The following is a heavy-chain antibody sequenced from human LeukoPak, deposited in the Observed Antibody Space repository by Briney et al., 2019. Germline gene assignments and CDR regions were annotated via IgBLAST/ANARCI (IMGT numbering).Heavy chain of an antibody. CDR3: AKEGRYYGSGSYYSRPYFDY. Sequence: GGSLRLSCAASGFTFSSYAMSWVRQAPGKGLEWVSAISGSGGSTYYADSVKGRFTISRDNSKNTLYLQMNSLGAEDTAVYYCAKEGRYYGSGSYYSRPYFDYWGQGTLVTVSS. CDR1: GFTFSSYA. D-gene: IGHD3-10*01. V-gene: IGHV3-23*01. CDR2: ISGSGGST. J-gene: IGHJ4*02.